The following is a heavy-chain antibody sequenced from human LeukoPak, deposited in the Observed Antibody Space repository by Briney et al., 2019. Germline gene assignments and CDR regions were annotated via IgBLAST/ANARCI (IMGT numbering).Heavy chain of an antibody. CDR2: IYYSGIT. J-gene: IGHJ6*03. Sequence: KVSETLSLTCTVSGGSISSSSYYWGWIRQPPGKGLEWVGSIYYSGITYYNPSLKSRVTISVDTSKNQFSLKLSSVTAADTAVYYCARVAQPTTVTTFHYYYYMDVWGKGTTVTISS. V-gene: IGHV4-39*07. CDR3: ARVAQPTTVTTFHYYYYMDV. CDR1: GGSISSSSYY. D-gene: IGHD4-17*01.